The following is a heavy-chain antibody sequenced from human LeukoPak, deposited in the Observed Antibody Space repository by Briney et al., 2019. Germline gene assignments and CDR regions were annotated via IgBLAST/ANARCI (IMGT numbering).Heavy chain of an antibody. Sequence: PSETLSLTCTVSRGSMSSGGYFWTWIWQTPGKGLEWIGHIYESGSSNYNPSLKSRVTMSVDRSRNQVSLRLTSVTAADTAVYYCARDSHTPMVLDFWGQGNVVTVSS. CDR3: ARDSHTPMVLDF. CDR2: IYESGSS. J-gene: IGHJ4*02. CDR1: RGSMSSGGYF. V-gene: IGHV4-30-2*01. D-gene: IGHD5-18*01.